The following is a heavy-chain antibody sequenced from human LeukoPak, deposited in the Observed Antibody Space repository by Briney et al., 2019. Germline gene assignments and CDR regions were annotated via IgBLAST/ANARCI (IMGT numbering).Heavy chain of an antibody. J-gene: IGHJ5*02. CDR1: GYTFTGYY. Sequence: ASVKVSCKASGYTFTGYYLHWVRQAPGQGLEWMGWIKPNSGDTNYAQKFQGRVTMTRYTSISTVYMELSRLRSDDTAVYYCARGYYYDSSGYYYSWFDPWGQGTLVTVSS. CDR2: IKPNSGDT. CDR3: ARGYYYDSSGYYYSWFDP. D-gene: IGHD3-22*01. V-gene: IGHV1-2*02.